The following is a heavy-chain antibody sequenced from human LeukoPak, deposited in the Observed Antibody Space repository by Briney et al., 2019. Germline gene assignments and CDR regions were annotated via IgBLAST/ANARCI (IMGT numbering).Heavy chain of an antibody. CDR1: GYTFTSYG. J-gene: IGHJ3*02. CDR2: ISAYNGNT. D-gene: IGHD3-3*01. V-gene: IGHV1-18*01. Sequence: ASVKVSCKASGYTFTSYGISWVRQAPGQGLEWMGWISAYNGNTNYAQKLQGRVTMTTDTSTSTAYMELRSLRSDDTAVYYCARDRLRFLKDAFDIWGQGTMVTVSS. CDR3: ARDRLRFLKDAFDI.